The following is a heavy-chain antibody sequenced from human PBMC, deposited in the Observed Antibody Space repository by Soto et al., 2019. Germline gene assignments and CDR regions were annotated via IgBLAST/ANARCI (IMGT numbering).Heavy chain of an antibody. Sequence: GESLKISCEISGYNFTAYWLGWVRQMPGKGLEWMGNIHPSDSETHYRPSFQGQVTFSADKSISTAYLQWATLKASDTAIYFCARLGSPGASCFDSWGQGTLVTVSS. CDR2: IHPSDSET. V-gene: IGHV5-51*01. J-gene: IGHJ4*02. CDR3: ARLGSPGASCFDS. CDR1: GYNFTAYW. D-gene: IGHD6-25*01.